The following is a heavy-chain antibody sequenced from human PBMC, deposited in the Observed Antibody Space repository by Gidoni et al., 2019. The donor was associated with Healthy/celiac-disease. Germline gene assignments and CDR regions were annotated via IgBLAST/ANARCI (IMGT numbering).Heavy chain of an antibody. J-gene: IGHJ3*02. Sequence: EVQLLESGGGLVQPGGSLRLSCAASGFPFSSYAMSWVRQAPGKGLEWVSAISGSGGSTYYADSVKGRFTISRDNSKNTLYLQMNSLRAEDTAVYYCAKDLYYGLGAFDIWGQGTMVTVSS. CDR3: AKDLYYGLGAFDI. V-gene: IGHV3-23*01. CDR1: GFPFSSYA. CDR2: ISGSGGST. D-gene: IGHD3-10*01.